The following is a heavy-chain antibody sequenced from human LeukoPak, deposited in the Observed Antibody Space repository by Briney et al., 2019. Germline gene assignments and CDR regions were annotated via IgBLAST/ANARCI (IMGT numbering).Heavy chain of an antibody. J-gene: IGHJ4*02. Sequence: PSETLSLTCTVSGGSISSYYWSWIRQPPGKGLEWIGYTYYSGSTNYNPSLKSRVTISVDTSKNQFSLKLSSVTAADTAVYYCVRSSRWQLAFDYWGQGTLVTVSS. CDR2: TYYSGST. CDR3: VRSSRWQLAFDY. D-gene: IGHD6-13*01. V-gene: IGHV4-59*01. CDR1: GGSISSYY.